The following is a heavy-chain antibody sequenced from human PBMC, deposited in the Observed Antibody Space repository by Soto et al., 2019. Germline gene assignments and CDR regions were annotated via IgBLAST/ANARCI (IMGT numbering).Heavy chain of an antibody. Sequence: GESLKISCKGSGYSFAGYWIAWVRQKPGKGLEWMGRIDPSDSQTYYSPSFRGHVTISVTKSITTVFLQWSSLRASDTAMYYCARQIYDSDTGPNFQYYFDSWGQGIPVTVSS. D-gene: IGHD3-22*01. J-gene: IGHJ4*02. V-gene: IGHV5-10-1*01. CDR3: ARQIYDSDTGPNFQYYFDS. CDR1: GYSFAGYW. CDR2: IDPSDSQT.